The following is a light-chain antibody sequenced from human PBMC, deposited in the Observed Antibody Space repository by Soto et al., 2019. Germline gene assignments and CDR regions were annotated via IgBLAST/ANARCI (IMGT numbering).Light chain of an antibody. CDR1: QSISSS. CDR2: KAS. CDR3: EAYNSLLP. V-gene: IGKV1-5*03. J-gene: IGKJ2*01. Sequence: DIQMTQSPSTLSASVGDRVTITCRASQSISSSLAWYQQKPGKDPKLLIYKASSLESGVPSRFSSSGSGTGFTLADNGPQPDYVATYYCEAYNSLLPFGKG.